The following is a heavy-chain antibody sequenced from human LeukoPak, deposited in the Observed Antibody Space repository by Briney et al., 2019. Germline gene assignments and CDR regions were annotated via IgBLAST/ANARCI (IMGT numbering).Heavy chain of an antibody. J-gene: IGHJ4*02. CDR3: ARHGPIGDGLLDY. CDR2: IYYSGST. V-gene: IGHV4-39*01. D-gene: IGHD2-21*01. CDR1: GGSISSSSYY. Sequence: SETLSLTCTVSGGSISSSSYYWGWIRQPPGKGLEWIGSIYYSGSTNYNPSLKSRVTISVDTSKNQFSLKLSSVTAADTAVYYCARHGPIGDGLLDYWGQGTLVTVSS.